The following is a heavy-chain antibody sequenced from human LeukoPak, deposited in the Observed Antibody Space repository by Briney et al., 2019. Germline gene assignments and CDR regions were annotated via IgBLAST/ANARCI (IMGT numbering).Heavy chain of an antibody. D-gene: IGHD3-22*01. CDR3: ARGGRAYYYDSSGYYGDY. J-gene: IGHJ4*02. CDR2: IISSSRYI. Sequence: GGSLRLSCAASGFILSSYSMNWARQDPGEGLEWDSSIISSSRYIYYADSVKGRFTISRDNAKNSLYLQMNSLRAEDTAVYYCARGGRAYYYDSSGYYGDYWGQGTLVTVSS. CDR1: GFILSSYS. V-gene: IGHV3-21*01.